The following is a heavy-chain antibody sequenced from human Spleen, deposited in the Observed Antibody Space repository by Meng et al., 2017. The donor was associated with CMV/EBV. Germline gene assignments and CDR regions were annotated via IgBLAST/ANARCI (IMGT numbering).Heavy chain of an antibody. CDR2: IRYDGNNE. CDR3: ATDRHTMTTWMGVDF. Sequence: GALRLSCAASGFTFSSYSMHWVRQAPGKGLEWVAFIRYDGNNEQYAESVKGRFTISRDNSKNTLYLQVKSLRAEDTAVYYCATDRHTMTTWMGVDFWGQGTLVTVSS. J-gene: IGHJ4*02. D-gene: IGHD4-17*01. CDR1: GFTFSSYS. V-gene: IGHV3-30*02.